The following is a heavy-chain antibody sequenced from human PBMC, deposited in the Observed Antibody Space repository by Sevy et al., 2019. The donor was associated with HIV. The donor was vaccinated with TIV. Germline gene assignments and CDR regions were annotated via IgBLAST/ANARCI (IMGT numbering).Heavy chain of an antibody. J-gene: IGHJ3*02. Sequence: SETLSLTCTVSGGSISSYYWSWIRQPPGKGLEWIGYIYYSGSTNYDPSLKSRVTISVDTSKNQFSLKLSSVTAADTAVDYCARDRRDGYNLDHAFDIWGQGTMVTVSS. CDR3: ARDRRDGYNLDHAFDI. V-gene: IGHV4-59*01. D-gene: IGHD5-12*01. CDR2: IYYSGST. CDR1: GGSISSYY.